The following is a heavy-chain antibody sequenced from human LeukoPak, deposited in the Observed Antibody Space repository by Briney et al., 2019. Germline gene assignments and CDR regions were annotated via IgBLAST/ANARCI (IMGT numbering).Heavy chain of an antibody. D-gene: IGHD4-23*01. V-gene: IGHV3-11*01. J-gene: IGHJ4*02. CDR2: ISSTGITI. CDR1: GFTFSDYY. Sequence: GGSLRLSCAASGFTFSDYYMRWIRQAPGKGLEWVSYISSTGITINYADSVKGRFHISRDNVKNLLYLQMNSLRADDTAVYYCARGRDYAGIAAMYDHWGQGMLVTVSS. CDR3: ARGRDYAGIAAMYDH.